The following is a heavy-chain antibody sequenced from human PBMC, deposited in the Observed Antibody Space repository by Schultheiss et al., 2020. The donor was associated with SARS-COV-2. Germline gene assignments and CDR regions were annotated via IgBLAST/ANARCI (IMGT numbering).Heavy chain of an antibody. CDR2: ISWNSGSI. D-gene: IGHD4-23*01. CDR1: GFTFDDYA. Sequence: GGSLRLSCAASGFTFDDYAMHWVRQAPGKGLEWVSGISWNSGSIGYADSVKGRFTISRDNAKNSLYLQMNSLRAEDTALYYCAKDGSDTVVTPFDYWGQGTLVTVSS. CDR3: AKDGSDTVVTPFDY. J-gene: IGHJ4*02. V-gene: IGHV3-9*01.